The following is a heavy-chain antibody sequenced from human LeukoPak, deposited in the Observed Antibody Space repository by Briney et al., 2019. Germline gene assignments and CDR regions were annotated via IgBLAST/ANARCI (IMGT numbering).Heavy chain of an antibody. CDR2: ISASGGST. CDR1: GFTFGTYP. J-gene: IGHJ4*02. CDR3: AKGKIPRFGGFLFDF. D-gene: IGHD3-10*01. V-gene: IGHV3-23*01. Sequence: GGSLRLSCEASGFTFGTYPTSWVRQAPGKGLEWVSAISASGGSTWYANSVKGRFVISRDNSKNTLYLQMNSLRAEDTAFYHCAKGKIPRFGGFLFDFWGQGALVTVSS.